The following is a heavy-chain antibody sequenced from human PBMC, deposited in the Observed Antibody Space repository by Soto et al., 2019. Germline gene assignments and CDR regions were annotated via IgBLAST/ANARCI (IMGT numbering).Heavy chain of an antibody. CDR1: GYPFINYG. D-gene: IGHD1-26*01. J-gene: IGHJ3*02. CDR2: VSPYTGIT. Sequence: GASVKVSCKASGYPFINYGLSWVRQAPGQGLEWMGRVSPYTGITNYAQNLQGRVTMTTDTSTSIAYMELRSLRSDDTAVYYCARHGPSNSGNLYVFGIWGQGTMVTVSS. V-gene: IGHV1-18*01. CDR3: ARHGPSNSGNLYVFGI.